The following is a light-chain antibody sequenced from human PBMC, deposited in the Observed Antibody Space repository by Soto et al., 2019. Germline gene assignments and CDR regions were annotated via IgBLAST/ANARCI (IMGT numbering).Light chain of an antibody. Sequence: QSALTQPASVSGSPGQSITISCTGTSSDVGSYNLVSWYQQHPGKAPKLMIYEGSKRPSGVSNRFSGSKSGNTASLTISGLQAEDEADYYCCSYAASITLYVFGTGTKLTVL. CDR3: CSYAASITLYV. J-gene: IGLJ1*01. CDR2: EGS. CDR1: SSDVGSYNL. V-gene: IGLV2-23*01.